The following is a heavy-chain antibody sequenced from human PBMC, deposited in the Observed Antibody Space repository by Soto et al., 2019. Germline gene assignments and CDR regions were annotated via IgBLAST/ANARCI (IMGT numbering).Heavy chain of an antibody. D-gene: IGHD1-26*01. CDR3: ASVWETINREADV. CDR2: ISAYNGNT. V-gene: IGHV1-18*01. Sequence: ASVKVSCKASGYTFTSYGISWVRPAPVQGLEWMGWISAYNGNTNYAQKLQGRVTMTTDTSTSTAYMELRSLRSDDTAVYYCASVWETINREADVWGQGSSVTVSS. J-gene: IGHJ6*02. CDR1: GYTFTSYG.